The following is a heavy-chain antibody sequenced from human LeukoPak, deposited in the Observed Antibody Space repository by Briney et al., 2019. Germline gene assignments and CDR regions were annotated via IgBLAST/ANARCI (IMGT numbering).Heavy chain of an antibody. CDR1: VFIFGDYA. V-gene: IGHV3-49*04. CDR3: TRDCSGGSCWGDAFDI. Sequence: GGSLRLSCIVSVFIFGDYAMSWVRQAPGKGLEWVGFIRSKAYGGTTEYAASVKSRFSISRDDSKSIAYLQMNSLRTEDTAVFYCTRDCSGGSCWGDAFDIWGQGTMVTVSS. CDR2: IRSKAYGGTT. J-gene: IGHJ3*02. D-gene: IGHD2-15*01.